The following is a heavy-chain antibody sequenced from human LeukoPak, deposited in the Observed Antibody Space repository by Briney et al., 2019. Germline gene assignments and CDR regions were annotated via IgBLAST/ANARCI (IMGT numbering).Heavy chain of an antibody. Sequence: PSQTLSLTCTVSGNSISSGDNYWSWIRQPAGKGLEWIGRIYTSGSTNYNPSLKSRVTISGDTSKNQFSLRLSSVTAADTAVYYCASDSPAYYYDSSGYWTYDAFDIWGQGTMVTVSS. V-gene: IGHV4-61*02. CDR1: GNSISSGDNY. J-gene: IGHJ3*02. D-gene: IGHD3-22*01. CDR2: IYTSGST. CDR3: ASDSPAYYYDSSGYWTYDAFDI.